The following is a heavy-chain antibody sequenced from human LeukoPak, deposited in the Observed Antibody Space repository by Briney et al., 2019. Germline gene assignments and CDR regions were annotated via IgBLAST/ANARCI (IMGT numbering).Heavy chain of an antibody. CDR3: ARVGAAAGTMAY. V-gene: IGHV1-18*01. Sequence: ASVKVSCKASGYTFTSYGISWVRQAPGQGLEWMGWISAYNGNTNYAQKLQGRVTMTTDTSTSTAYMELRSPRSDDPAVYCCARVGAAAGTMAYWGQGPLVPAPS. J-gene: IGHJ4*02. CDR2: ISAYNGNT. D-gene: IGHD6-13*01. CDR1: GYTFTSYG.